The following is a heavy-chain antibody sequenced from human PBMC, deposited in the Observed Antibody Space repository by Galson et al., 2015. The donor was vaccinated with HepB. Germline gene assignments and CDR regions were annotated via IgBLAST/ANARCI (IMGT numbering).Heavy chain of an antibody. D-gene: IGHD5-12*01. CDR1: GFTFSSYA. CDR3: ARGVGGGYDWGAFDY. Sequence: SLRLSCAASGFTFSSYAMHWVRQAPGKGLEWVAVISYDGSNKYYADSVKGRFTISRDNSKNTLYLQMNSLRAEDTAVYYCARGVGGGYDWGAFDYWGQGTLVTVSS. V-gene: IGHV3-30*04. CDR2: ISYDGSNK. J-gene: IGHJ4*02.